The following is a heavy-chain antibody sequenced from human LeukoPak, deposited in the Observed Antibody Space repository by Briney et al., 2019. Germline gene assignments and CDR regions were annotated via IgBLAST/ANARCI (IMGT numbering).Heavy chain of an antibody. CDR2: IKQDGSEK. J-gene: IGHJ4*02. V-gene: IGHV3-7*03. CDR1: GFTFSSYW. CDR3: ARESVAGNAPSDN. D-gene: IGHD6-19*01. Sequence: PGGSLRLSCAASGFTFSSYWMSWVRQAPGKGLEWVAMIKQDGSEKYYVDSVKGRFTVSRDNAKNSLYLQMNSLRAEDTAVYYCARESVAGNAPSDNWGQGTLVTVSS.